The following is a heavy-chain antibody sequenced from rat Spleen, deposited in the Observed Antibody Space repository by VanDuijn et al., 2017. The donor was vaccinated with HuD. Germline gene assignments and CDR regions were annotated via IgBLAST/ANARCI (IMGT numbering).Heavy chain of an antibody. V-gene: IGHV2-63*01. CDR1: GFSLTRYH. J-gene: IGHJ4*01. CDR2: MRYDGDT. CDR3: SRAIAADYVMAA. Sequence: QVQLKESGPGLVQPSQTLSLTCTVSGFSLTRYHVTWVRQPPGKGLEWMGRMRYDGDTSYNSALRSRLRVTRDTSKNQVFLKMDSLQTDDTAIYYCSRAIAADYVMAAWGQGASVTVSS. D-gene: IGHD1-2*01.